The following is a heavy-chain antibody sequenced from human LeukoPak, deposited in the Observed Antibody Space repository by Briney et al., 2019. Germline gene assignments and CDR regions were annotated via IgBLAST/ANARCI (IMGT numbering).Heavy chain of an antibody. CDR1: GFTFSSYG. D-gene: IGHD2-2*01. J-gene: IGHJ6*02. CDR3: AKGLGYCSSTSCSPFWGMDV. Sequence: PGGSLRLPCAASGFTFSSYGMHWVRQAPGKGLEWVAFIRYDGSNKYYADSVKGRFTISRDNSKNTLYLQMNSLRAEDTAVYYCAKGLGYCSSTSCSPFWGMDVWGQGTTVTVSS. CDR2: IRYDGSNK. V-gene: IGHV3-30*02.